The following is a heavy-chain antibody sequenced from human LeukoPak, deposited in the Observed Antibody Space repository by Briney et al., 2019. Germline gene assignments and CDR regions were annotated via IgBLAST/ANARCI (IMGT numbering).Heavy chain of an antibody. CDR2: IKQDGSEK. J-gene: IGHJ6*02. CDR3: ARGTIADMVRGVIIYYYYYGMDV. CDR1: GYTFSSYW. Sequence: SCKASGYTFSSYWMSWVRQAPGKGLEWVANIKQDGSEKYYVDSVKGRFTISRDNAENSLYLQMNSLRAEDTAVYYCARGTIADMVRGVIIYYYYYGMDVWGQGTTVTVSS. V-gene: IGHV3-7*04. D-gene: IGHD3-10*01.